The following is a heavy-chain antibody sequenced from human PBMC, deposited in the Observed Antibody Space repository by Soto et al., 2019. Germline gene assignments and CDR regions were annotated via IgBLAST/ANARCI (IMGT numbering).Heavy chain of an antibody. CDR2: IDSSGEK. J-gene: IGHJ5*02. CDR1: GLSITDSEMG. Sequence: QVTLKESGPVLVKPTETLTLRCTVSGLSITDSEMGVSWIRQPPVQPLEWLAHIDSSGEKSYRTFLKSRLAISKDTSKSQIVLTMTTMDPADTATYYCARRHLAVAVSPWFDPWGQGIPVTVSS. CDR3: ARRHLAVAVSPWFDP. D-gene: IGHD6-19*01. V-gene: IGHV2-26*01.